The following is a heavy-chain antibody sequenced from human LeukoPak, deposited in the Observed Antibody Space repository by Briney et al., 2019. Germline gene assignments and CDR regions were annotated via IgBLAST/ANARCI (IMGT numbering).Heavy chain of an antibody. CDR2: IKSKTDGGTT. V-gene: IGHV3-15*01. J-gene: IGHJ4*02. CDR3: TTDPEPLRFLEWLLYPGY. CDR1: GFTFSSYA. Sequence: GGSLRLSCAASGFTFSSYAMHWVRQAPGKGLEWVGRIKSKTDGGTTDYAAPVKGRFTISRDDSKNTLYLQMNSLKTEDTAVYYCTTDPEPLRFLEWLLYPGYWGQGTLVTVSS. D-gene: IGHD3-3*01.